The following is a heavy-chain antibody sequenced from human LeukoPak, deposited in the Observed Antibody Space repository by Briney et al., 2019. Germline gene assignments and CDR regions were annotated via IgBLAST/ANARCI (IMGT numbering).Heavy chain of an antibody. J-gene: IGHJ6*03. CDR2: IDYSGST. CDR1: GGSISSSDYY. Sequence: SETLSLTCTVSGGSISSSDYYWGWIRQPPGQGLEWIGSIDYSGSTYSNPSLKSRVTVSVDTSKNQFSLKLSSVTAADTAVYYCARGRGHMDVWGKGTTVTVSS. V-gene: IGHV4-39*07. CDR3: ARGRGHMDV. D-gene: IGHD3-10*01.